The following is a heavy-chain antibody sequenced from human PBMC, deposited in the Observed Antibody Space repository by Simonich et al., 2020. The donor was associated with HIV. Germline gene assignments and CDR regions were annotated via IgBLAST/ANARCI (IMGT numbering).Heavy chain of an antibody. J-gene: IGHJ4*02. CDR2: ISSSNSYI. D-gene: IGHD2-2*01. CDR1: GFTFSSYS. Sequence: DVQLVESGGGLVKPGGSLRLSCAASGFTFSSYSMNWVRQGPGKGREWISSISSSNSYIYYADSGKGRFTISRDNAKNSLYLQMNSLRAEDTAVYSCARDGRKGSSTSCSDYWGQGTLVTVSS. V-gene: IGHV3-21*01. CDR3: ARDGRKGSSTSCSDY.